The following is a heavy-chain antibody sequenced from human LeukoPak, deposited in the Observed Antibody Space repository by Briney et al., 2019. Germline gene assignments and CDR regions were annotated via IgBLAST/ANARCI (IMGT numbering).Heavy chain of an antibody. V-gene: IGHV4-4*02. J-gene: IGHJ4*02. CDR3: TRESGAFSPFGF. CDR1: GXSITTTNW. D-gene: IGHD1-26*01. CDR2: VHLSGAT. Sequence: SETLSLTCAVSGXSITTTNWWSWVRQPPGKGLEWIGEVHLSGATNYNPSLESPVSMSIDNSKNHLSLEVTSVTAADTAIYYCTRESGAFSPFGFWGQGTLLTVSS.